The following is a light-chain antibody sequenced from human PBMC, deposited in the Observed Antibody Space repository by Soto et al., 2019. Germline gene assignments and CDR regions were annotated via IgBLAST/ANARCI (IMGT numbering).Light chain of an antibody. CDR1: QSVSNNY. Sequence: EIVLVQSPGTLSLSPGERATLSCRASQSVSNNYLAWYQQMPGQAPRLLIYGASSRATGVPDRFSGSGTGTDFSLTITRLEPEDFAVYYCQQYGVSPLMFTFGQGTKVGVK. CDR2: GAS. V-gene: IGKV3-20*01. CDR3: QQYGVSPLMFT. J-gene: IGKJ2*01.